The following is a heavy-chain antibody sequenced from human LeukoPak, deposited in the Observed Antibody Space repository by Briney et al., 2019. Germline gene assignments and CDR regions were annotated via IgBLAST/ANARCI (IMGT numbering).Heavy chain of an antibody. Sequence: ASVKVSCKASGYTFTSYDINWVRQATGQGLEWMGWMNPNRGNTGYAQKFQGRVTMTRNTSISTAYMELSSLRSEDTAVYYCARGIAVAGYYFDYWGQGTLVTVSS. D-gene: IGHD6-19*01. V-gene: IGHV1-8*01. CDR1: GYTFTSYD. CDR2: MNPNRGNT. J-gene: IGHJ4*02. CDR3: ARGIAVAGYYFDY.